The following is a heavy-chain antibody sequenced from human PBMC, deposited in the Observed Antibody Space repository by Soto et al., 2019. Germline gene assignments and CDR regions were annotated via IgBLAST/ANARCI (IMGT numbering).Heavy chain of an antibody. D-gene: IGHD3-3*01. J-gene: IGHJ6*02. CDR1: GGSISSSSYY. V-gene: IGHV4-39*01. Sequence: SETLSLTCTVSGGSISSSSYYWGWIRQPPGKGLEWIGSIYYSGSTYYNPSLKSRVTISVDTSKNQFSLKVSSVTAADTAVFYCSRAKIKIFGVVILYYYYYGMDVWGQGTTVTVSS. CDR3: SRAKIKIFGVVILYYYYYGMDV. CDR2: IYYSGST.